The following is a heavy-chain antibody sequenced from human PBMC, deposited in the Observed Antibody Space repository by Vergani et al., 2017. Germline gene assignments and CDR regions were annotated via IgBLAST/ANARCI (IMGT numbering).Heavy chain of an antibody. CDR3: AREPAVACEDAFDI. CDR2: INPSGGST. D-gene: IGHD6-19*01. Sequence: QVQLGQSGAEVKKPGASVKVSCKASGYTFTSYYMNCVRKAPGQGLERMGIINPSGGSTSYAQKFQGRVTMNRDTSTSTVYMELSSLRSEDTAVYYCAREPAVACEDAFDIWGQGTMVTVSS. V-gene: IGHV1-46*03. J-gene: IGHJ3*02. CDR1: GYTFTSYY.